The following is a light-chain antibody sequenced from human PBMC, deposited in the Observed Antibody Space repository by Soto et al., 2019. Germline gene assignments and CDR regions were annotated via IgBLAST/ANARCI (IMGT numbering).Light chain of an antibody. V-gene: IGLV2-14*03. CDR2: DVT. Sequence: QSALTQPASVSGSPGQSITISCTGTSSDVGGYDYVSWYQQHPGKAPKLMIYDVTNRPSGVSNRFSGSKSDITASLTISGLQAEDEADYYCTSYTSSSPHVFGTGTKLTVL. CDR1: SSDVGGYDY. CDR3: TSYTSSSPHV. J-gene: IGLJ1*01.